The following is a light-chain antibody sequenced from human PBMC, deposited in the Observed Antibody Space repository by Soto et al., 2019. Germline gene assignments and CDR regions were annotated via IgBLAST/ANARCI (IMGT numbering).Light chain of an antibody. CDR3: SSYTSSSTLGV. CDR1: SSDVGGYNY. Sequence: QSALNQPASVSGSPGQSITISCTGTSSDVGGYNYVSWYQQHPGKAPQLMIYEVSNRPSGVSNRFSGSKSGNTASLTISGLQAEDEADYYCSSYTSSSTLGVFGGGTKLTVL. V-gene: IGLV2-14*01. CDR2: EVS. J-gene: IGLJ3*02.